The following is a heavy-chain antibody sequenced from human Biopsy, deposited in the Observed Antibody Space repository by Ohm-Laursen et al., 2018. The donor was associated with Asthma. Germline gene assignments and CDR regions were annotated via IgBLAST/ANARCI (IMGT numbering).Heavy chain of an antibody. CDR3: ARKAGSCISRTCYSLDF. CDR2: LNPVFGTT. D-gene: IGHD2-2*01. V-gene: IGHV1-69*13. CDR1: GGTFNTYV. Sequence: ASVKVSCKSLGGTFNTYVIGWVRQAPGQGLEWMGGLNPVFGTTTYPQKFQDRVTITADDSTSTVYMELSSLRSEDTAVYYCARKAGSCISRTCYSLDFRGQGTLVTVSS. J-gene: IGHJ4*01.